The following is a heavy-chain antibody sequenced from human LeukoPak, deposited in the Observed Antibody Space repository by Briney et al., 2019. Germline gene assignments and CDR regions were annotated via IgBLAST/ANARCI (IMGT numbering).Heavy chain of an antibody. J-gene: IGHJ4*02. CDR2: IKQDGSEK. CDR1: GFTFSNFW. CDR3: ARGQWLASSYFDY. D-gene: IGHD6-19*01. Sequence: GGSLRLSCAASGFTFSNFWMSWVRQAPEKGLEWVANIKQDGSEKYFLDSVKGRFTISRDNAKNSLFLQMNSLRVEDTAVYYCARGQWLASSYFDYWGQGTLVTVSS. V-gene: IGHV3-7*01.